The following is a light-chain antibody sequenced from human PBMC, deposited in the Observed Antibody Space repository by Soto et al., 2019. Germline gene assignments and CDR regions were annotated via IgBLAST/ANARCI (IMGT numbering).Light chain of an antibody. Sequence: EIVLTQSPVTLSLSPGESASLSFRASQSVSSSLAWYQQKPGQATRLLIYDASNRANGIPARFSGGGSGTDFTLTIDNLEPEDFAIYYCQQRSNWLPITFGQGTRLEIK. CDR3: QQRSNWLPIT. J-gene: IGKJ5*01. V-gene: IGKV3-11*01. CDR1: QSVSSS. CDR2: DAS.